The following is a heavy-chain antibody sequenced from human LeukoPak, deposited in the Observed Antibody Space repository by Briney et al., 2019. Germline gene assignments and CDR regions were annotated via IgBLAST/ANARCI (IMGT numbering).Heavy chain of an antibody. J-gene: IGHJ4*02. V-gene: IGHV3-73*01. CDR1: GFTFSGSA. D-gene: IGHD5-12*01. CDR2: IRSKANSYAT. Sequence: TGGSLRLSCAASGFTFSGSALHWVRQASGKGLEWVGRIRSKANSYATAYAASVKGRFTISRDDSKNTAYLQMNSLKTGDTAIYHCTSSSYYGGYPGYWGQGTLVTVSS. CDR3: TSSSYYGGYPGY.